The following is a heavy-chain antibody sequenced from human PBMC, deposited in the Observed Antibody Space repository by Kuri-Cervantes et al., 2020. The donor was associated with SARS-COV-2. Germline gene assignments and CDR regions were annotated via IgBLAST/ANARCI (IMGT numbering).Heavy chain of an antibody. J-gene: IGHJ4*02. CDR1: GSTFSSYA. CDR2: ISYDGSNK. V-gene: IGHV3-30*14. D-gene: IGHD2-2*01. Sequence: GESLKISCAASGSTFSSYAMHWVRQAPGKGLEWVAVISYDGSNKYYADSVKGRFTISRDNSKNTLYLQMNSLRAEDTAVYYCARGPDCSSTSCYLGFDYWGQGTLVTVSS. CDR3: ARGPDCSSTSCYLGFDY.